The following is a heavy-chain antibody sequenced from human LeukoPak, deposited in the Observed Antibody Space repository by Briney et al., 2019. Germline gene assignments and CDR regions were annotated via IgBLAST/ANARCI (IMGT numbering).Heavy chain of an antibody. Sequence: GESLKISCKGSGYSFTSYWIGSVRQMPGKGLEWMGIIYPGDSDTRYSPSFQGQVTISADKSISTAYLQWSSLKASDTAMYYCARPARGSHAPDAFDIWGQGTMVTVSS. CDR1: GYSFTSYW. J-gene: IGHJ3*02. CDR3: ARPARGSHAPDAFDI. CDR2: IYPGDSDT. V-gene: IGHV5-51*01. D-gene: IGHD3-16*01.